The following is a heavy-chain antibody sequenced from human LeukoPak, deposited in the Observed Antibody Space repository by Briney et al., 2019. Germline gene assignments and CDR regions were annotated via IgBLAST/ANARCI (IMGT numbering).Heavy chain of an antibody. V-gene: IGHV3-7*01. CDR3: TDPGVGY. D-gene: IGHD2-8*01. CDR1: GSTFSSHW. CDR2: IKQDGSEE. J-gene: IGHJ4*02. Sequence: AGGSLRLSCVASGSTFSSHWMSWVRQAPGKGLEWVANIKQDGSEESYVDSVEGRFTISRDNAKDSLYLQMNSLGVEDTAVYYCTDPGVGYWGQGTLVTVSS.